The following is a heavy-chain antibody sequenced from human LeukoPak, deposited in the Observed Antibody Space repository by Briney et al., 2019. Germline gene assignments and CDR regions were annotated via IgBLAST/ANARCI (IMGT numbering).Heavy chain of an antibody. CDR1: GFTFSSYN. D-gene: IGHD6-13*01. V-gene: IGHV3-21*01. CDR2: ISSSSSYI. Sequence: GGSLRLSCAASGFTFSSYNMNWVRQAPGKGLEWVSSISSSSSYIYYADSVKGRFTISRDNAKNSLYLQMNSLRAEDTAVYYCARLYSSSWYDYWGQGTLVTVSS. CDR3: ARLYSSSWYDY. J-gene: IGHJ4*02.